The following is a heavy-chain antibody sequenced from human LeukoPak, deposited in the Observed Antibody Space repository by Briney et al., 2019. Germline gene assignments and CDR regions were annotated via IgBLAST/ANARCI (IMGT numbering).Heavy chain of an antibody. CDR3: AGLVGRYSSGLYYYYFDY. CDR2: ISGSGGST. J-gene: IGHJ4*02. V-gene: IGHV3-23*01. D-gene: IGHD3-22*01. Sequence: GGSLRLSCAASGFTFSSYAMSWVRQAPGKGLEWVSAISGSGGSTYYADSVKGRFTISRDNSKNTLYLQMNSLRAEDTAVYYCAGLVGRYSSGLYYYYFDYWGQGTLVTVSS. CDR1: GFTFSSYA.